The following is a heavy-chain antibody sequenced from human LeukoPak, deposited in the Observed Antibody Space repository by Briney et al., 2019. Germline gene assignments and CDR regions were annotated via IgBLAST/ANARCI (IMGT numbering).Heavy chain of an antibody. J-gene: IGHJ4*02. V-gene: IGHV4-59*05. D-gene: IGHD1-7*01. CDR3: AKLPVGY. CDR1: GGSISSYY. Sequence: SETLSLTCTVSGGSISSYYWSWIRQPPGKGLEWIGSIYYSGSTYYNPSLKSRVTISVDTSKNQFSLKLSSVTAADTAVYYCAKLPVGYWGQGTLVTVSS. CDR2: IYYSGST.